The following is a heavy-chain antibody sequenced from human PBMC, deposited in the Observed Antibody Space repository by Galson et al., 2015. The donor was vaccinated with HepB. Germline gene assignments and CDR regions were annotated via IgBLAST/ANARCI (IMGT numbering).Heavy chain of an antibody. J-gene: IGHJ3*02. V-gene: IGHV3-7*01. D-gene: IGHD5-12*01. CDR1: GFTFSIYW. CDR3: ARQPGSKVDNDGFDI. Sequence: SLRLSCAASGFTFSIYWMSWVRQAPGKGLEWVANIKQDGSERYYVDSVKGRFAISRDNAKNSLYLQMNSLRAEDTAVYYCARQPGSKVDNDGFDIWGQGTMVTVSA. CDR2: IKQDGSER.